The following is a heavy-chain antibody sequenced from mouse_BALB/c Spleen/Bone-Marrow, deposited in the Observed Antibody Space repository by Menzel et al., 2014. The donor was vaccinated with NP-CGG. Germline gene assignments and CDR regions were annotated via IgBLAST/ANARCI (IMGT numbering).Heavy chain of an antibody. J-gene: IGHJ4*01. V-gene: IGHV5-6*01. CDR3: ARHRHGNDVSYYAMDY. CDR2: ISTGAGYI. D-gene: IGHD2-1*01. Sequence: EVKVVESGGDLVRPGGSLKLSCAASGFTFSSYGMSWVRQTPDKRLEWVATISTGAGYIYYPDSVKGRFTISRDNAKNTLYLQMSSLKSEDTAMYYCARHRHGNDVSYYAMDYGGQGTSVTVSS. CDR1: GFTFSSYG.